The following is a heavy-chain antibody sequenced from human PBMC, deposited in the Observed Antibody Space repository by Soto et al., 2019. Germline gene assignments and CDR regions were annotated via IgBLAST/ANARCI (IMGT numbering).Heavy chain of an antibody. Sequence: EVQLLESGGGLVQPGGSLRLSCAASGFTFSSYAMSWVRQAPGKGLEWVSAISGSGGSTYYADSVKGRFTISRDNSNNTLYLQVNSLRAEDTAVYYCAKDSGPDPRPVDGSDYWGQGTLVTVSS. CDR3: AKDSGPDPRPVDGSDY. CDR2: ISGSGGST. V-gene: IGHV3-23*01. D-gene: IGHD3-10*01. J-gene: IGHJ4*02. CDR1: GFTFSSYA.